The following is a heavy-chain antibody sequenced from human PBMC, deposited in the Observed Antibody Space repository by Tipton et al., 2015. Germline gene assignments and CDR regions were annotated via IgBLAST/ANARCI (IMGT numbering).Heavy chain of an antibody. D-gene: IGHD5-24*01. V-gene: IGHV4-39*07. CDR2: ISHSGNT. CDR1: GGSISSSSYY. J-gene: IGHJ6*02. CDR3: ARDLEHGMDV. Sequence: TLSLTCTVSGGSISSSSYYWGWIRQPPGKGLEWIGSISHSGNTYYNPSLKSRVTMSRDTSKNQFSLTLNSVTAADTAVYYCARDLEHGMDVWGQGTTVTVSS.